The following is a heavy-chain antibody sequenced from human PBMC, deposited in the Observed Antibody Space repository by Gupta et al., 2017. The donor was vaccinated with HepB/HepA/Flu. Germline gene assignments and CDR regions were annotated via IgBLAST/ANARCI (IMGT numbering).Heavy chain of an antibody. CDR3: TRLGSGSYYKGDFFDY. D-gene: IGHD3-10*01. J-gene: IGHJ4*02. CDR2: IRSKANSYAT. Sequence: EVQLVESGGGLVQPGGSLKLSCAASGFTFSGSAMHWVRQASGKGLEWVGRIRSKANSYATAYAASVKGRFTISRDDSKNTAYLQMNSLKTEDTAVYYCTRLGSGSYYKGDFFDYWGQGTLVTVSS. V-gene: IGHV3-73*01. CDR1: GFTFSGSA.